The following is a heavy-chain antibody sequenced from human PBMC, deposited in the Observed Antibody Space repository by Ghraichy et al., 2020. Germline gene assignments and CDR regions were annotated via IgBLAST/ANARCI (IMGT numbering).Heavy chain of an antibody. Sequence: SETLSLTCAVYGGSFTGFYLSWIRQSPGKGLEWIGEINHSGSTDYNPSFKSRVTLSVDTSQNQISLNLSSVTAADTAVYYCARGGVAARRFLRTWGQGTLVTVSS. CDR3: ARGGVAARRFLRT. V-gene: IGHV4-34*01. CDR1: GGSFTGFY. CDR2: INHSGST. D-gene: IGHD6-6*01. J-gene: IGHJ5*02.